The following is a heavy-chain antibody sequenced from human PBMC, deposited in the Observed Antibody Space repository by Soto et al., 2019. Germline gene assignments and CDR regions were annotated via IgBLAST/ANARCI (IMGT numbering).Heavy chain of an antibody. Sequence: ASVKVSCKASGGTFSSYAISWVRQAPGQGLEWMGGIIPIFGTANYAQKFQGRVTITADESTSTAYMELSSLRSEDTAVYYCGRDRIAAAGQTEFDPWGQGTLVTVSS. CDR3: GRDRIAAAGQTEFDP. CDR2: IIPIFGTA. CDR1: GGTFSSYA. J-gene: IGHJ5*02. V-gene: IGHV1-69*13. D-gene: IGHD6-13*01.